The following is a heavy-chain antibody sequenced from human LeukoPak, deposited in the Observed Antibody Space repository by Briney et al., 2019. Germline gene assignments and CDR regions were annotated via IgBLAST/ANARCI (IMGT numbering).Heavy chain of an antibody. CDR1: GDSISSYY. CDR3: ARNVGNNWFGP. D-gene: IGHD1-26*01. V-gene: IGHV4-4*07. J-gene: IGHJ5*02. CDR2: VHTNGNT. Sequence: PSETLSLTCTVSGDSISSYYWSWIRQPAGKGLEWIGRVHTNGNTNYNPSLEVRATMSLDTSKNQFSLNLSSVTAADTALYYCARNVGNNWFGPWGQGILVTVSS.